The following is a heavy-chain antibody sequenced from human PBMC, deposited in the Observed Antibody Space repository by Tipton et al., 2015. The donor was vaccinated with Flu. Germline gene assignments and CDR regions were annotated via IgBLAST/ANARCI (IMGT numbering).Heavy chain of an antibody. CDR2: TYQRSMWHH. Sequence: GLVKPSQTLSLTCVISGDSVSSNVATWNWIRQSPSRGLEWLGKTYQRSMWHHIYAVSLRGRITITPDTSKNQFSLQLNSVTPEDTAVYYCARGSGSGPKDWFDPWGQGTQVPVSA. D-gene: IGHD3-10*01. CDR1: GDSVSSNVAT. V-gene: IGHV6-1*01. J-gene: IGHJ5*02. CDR3: ARGSGSGPKDWFDP.